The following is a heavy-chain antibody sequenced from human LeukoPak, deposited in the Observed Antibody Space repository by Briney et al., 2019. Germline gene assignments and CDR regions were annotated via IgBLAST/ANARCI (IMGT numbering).Heavy chain of an antibody. CDR3: ASTVLGRADWLDP. V-gene: IGHV3-30*02. J-gene: IGHJ5*02. CDR1: GFTVSSNY. Sequence: GGSLRLSCAASGFTVSSNYMSWVRQAPGKGLEWVAFIRYDGDKKHYVDSVKGRFTISRDNSRNTLYLQMNSLRVEDTAVYFCASTVLGRADWLDPWGQGTLVTVSS. D-gene: IGHD7-27*01. CDR2: IRYDGDKK.